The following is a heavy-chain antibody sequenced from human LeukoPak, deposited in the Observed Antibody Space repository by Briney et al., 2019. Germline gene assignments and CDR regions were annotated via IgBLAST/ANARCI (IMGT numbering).Heavy chain of an antibody. CDR3: ARANWNEGPFDY. V-gene: IGHV3-30*03. CDR1: GFTFSSYG. J-gene: IGHJ4*02. Sequence: GGSLRLSCAASGFTFSSYGMHWVRQAPGKGLEWVAVIPYDGSNKYYADSVKGRFTISRDNAKNSLYLQMNSLRAEDTALYYCARANWNEGPFDYWGQGTLVTVSS. D-gene: IGHD1-1*01. CDR2: IPYDGSNK.